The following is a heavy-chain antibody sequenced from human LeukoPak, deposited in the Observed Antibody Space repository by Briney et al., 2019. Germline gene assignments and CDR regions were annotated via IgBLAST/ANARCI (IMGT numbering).Heavy chain of an antibody. Sequence: PGGSLRLSCAASGFTVSNNYMSWVRQAPGKGLEYVSAISSSGGGTYYADSVKGRFTISRDNSKNTLFLQMSSLRAEDTAVYYCVKYSNSCYDPWGQGTLVTVSS. CDR1: GFTVSNNY. V-gene: IGHV3-64D*06. CDR2: ISSSGGGT. J-gene: IGHJ5*02. D-gene: IGHD6-13*01. CDR3: VKYSNSCYDP.